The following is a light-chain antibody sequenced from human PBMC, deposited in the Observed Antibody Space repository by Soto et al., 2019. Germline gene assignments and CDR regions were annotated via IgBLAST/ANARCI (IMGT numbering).Light chain of an antibody. CDR3: SSYTSSSTLV. V-gene: IGLV2-14*01. CDR2: DVT. J-gene: IGLJ2*01. CDR1: SSDVGRYNY. Sequence: QSALTQPASVSGSPGQSITISYTGTSSDVGRYNYVSWYQQYPGKAPKLIIYDVTDRPSGISNRFSGSKSGNTASLTISGLQAEDEADYYCSSYTSSSTLVFGGGTKVTVL.